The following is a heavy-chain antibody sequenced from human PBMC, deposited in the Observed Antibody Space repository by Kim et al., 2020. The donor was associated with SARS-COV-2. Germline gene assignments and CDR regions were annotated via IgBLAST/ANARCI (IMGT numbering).Heavy chain of an antibody. CDR3: ARGPGIAAAGTLFPYYYYYGMDV. Sequence: SETLSLTCAVYGGSFSGYYWSWIRQPPGKGLEWIGEINHSGSTNYNPSLKSRVTISVDTSKNQFSLKLSSVTAADTAVYYCARGPGIAAAGTLFPYYYYYGMDVWGQGTTVTVSS. CDR2: INHSGST. D-gene: IGHD6-13*01. V-gene: IGHV4-34*01. CDR1: GGSFSGYY. J-gene: IGHJ6*02.